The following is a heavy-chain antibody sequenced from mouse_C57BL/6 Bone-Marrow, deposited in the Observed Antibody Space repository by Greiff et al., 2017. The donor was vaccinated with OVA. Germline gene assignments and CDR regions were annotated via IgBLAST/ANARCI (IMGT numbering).Heavy chain of an antibody. D-gene: IGHD5-5*01. CDR3: ARPSDYLYYYAMDY. V-gene: IGHV1-81*01. CDR2: IYPRSGNT. Sequence: QVHVKQSGAELARPGASVKLSCKASGYTFTSYGISWVKQRTGQGLEWIGEIYPRSGNTYYNEKFKGKATLTADKSSSTAYMELRSLTSEDSAVYFCARPSDYLYYYAMDYWGQGTSVTVSS. J-gene: IGHJ4*01. CDR1: GYTFTSYG.